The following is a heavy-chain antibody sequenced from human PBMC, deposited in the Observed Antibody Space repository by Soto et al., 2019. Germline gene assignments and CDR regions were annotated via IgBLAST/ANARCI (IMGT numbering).Heavy chain of an antibody. CDR3: AHYDWFDP. Sequence: EVQLVDYGGGVVQPGGSLRLSCAVSGFTVSSHYMNWVRQAPGKGLEWVSVLYSGGSTYYADSGKGRFTISRDKYKNTMILKMNNLSAEESEVYYCAHYDWFDPWGQRNLVTV. D-gene: IGHD3-10*01. CDR1: GFTVSSHY. CDR2: LYSGGST. J-gene: IGHJ5*02. V-gene: IGHV3-66*01.